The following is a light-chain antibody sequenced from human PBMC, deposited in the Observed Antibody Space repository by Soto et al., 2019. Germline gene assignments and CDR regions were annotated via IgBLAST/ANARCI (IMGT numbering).Light chain of an antibody. V-gene: IGKV3D-20*01. J-gene: IGKJ5*01. CDR1: QSVSSSS. CDR2: DSS. Sequence: EIVLTQSPATLSLSPGERATPSCGASQSVSSSSLAWYQQKPGLAPRLLIYDSSSRATGISGRFSGGGSGTDFTLTISRLEPEDFAVYYCQQYGTSPITFGQGTRLEIK. CDR3: QQYGTSPIT.